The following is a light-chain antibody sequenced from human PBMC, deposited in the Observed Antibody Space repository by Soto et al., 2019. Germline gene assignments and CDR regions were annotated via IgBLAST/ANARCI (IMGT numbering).Light chain of an antibody. CDR3: QQYGSSGT. J-gene: IGKJ1*01. V-gene: IGKV3-20*01. CDR2: GAS. Sequence: EIVLTHSPGTLSFSPGYRATLSCRASQSVSNDYVAWVQQKPGQAPRLLIYGASNRATGIPDRFSGSGSGTDFTLTISRLEPEDFAVYYCQQYGSSGTFGQGTKVDIK. CDR1: QSVSNDY.